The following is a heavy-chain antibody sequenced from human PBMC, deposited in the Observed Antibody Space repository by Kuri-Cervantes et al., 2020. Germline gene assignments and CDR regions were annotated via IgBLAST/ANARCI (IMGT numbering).Heavy chain of an antibody. CDR1: GGSITNFY. CDR3: ARGGWSLDY. D-gene: IGHD2-15*01. V-gene: IGHV4-59*01. Sequence: SETLSLTCTVSGGSITNFYWSWIRQPPGRGLEWIGYIYYGGSTNYNPSLKSRVTISVDTSKNQFSLKLNSVTAADTAVYYCARGGWSLDYWGQGTLVTVSS. J-gene: IGHJ4*02. CDR2: IYYGGST.